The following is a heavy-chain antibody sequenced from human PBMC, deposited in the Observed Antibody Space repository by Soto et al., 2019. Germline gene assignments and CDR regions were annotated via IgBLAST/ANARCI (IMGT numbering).Heavy chain of an antibody. CDR1: GFTFDDYA. D-gene: IGHD5-12*01. CDR3: AKAPNSGYDYYYYYMDV. J-gene: IGHJ6*03. Sequence: GGSLRLSCAASGFTFDDYAMHWVRQAPGKGLEWVSGISWNSGSIGYADSVKGRFTISRDNAKNSLYLQMNSLRAEDTALYYCAKAPNSGYDYYYYYMDVWGKGTTVTVSS. CDR2: ISWNSGSI. V-gene: IGHV3-9*01.